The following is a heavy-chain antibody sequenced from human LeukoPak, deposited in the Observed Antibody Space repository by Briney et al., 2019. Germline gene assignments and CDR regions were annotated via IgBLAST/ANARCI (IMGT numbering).Heavy chain of an antibody. CDR3: ATEVVGYGDVHYFDS. Sequence: ASVKVSCKISGYTLTEVSMHWVRQAPGKGLEWMGGFDPADGEPIYAQKFQGRVTMSEDKSTDTAYMDLSSLRSEDTAVYYCATEVVGYGDVHYFDSWGQGTLVTVSS. CDR2: FDPADGEP. J-gene: IGHJ4*02. V-gene: IGHV1-24*01. CDR1: GYTLTEVS. D-gene: IGHD4-17*01.